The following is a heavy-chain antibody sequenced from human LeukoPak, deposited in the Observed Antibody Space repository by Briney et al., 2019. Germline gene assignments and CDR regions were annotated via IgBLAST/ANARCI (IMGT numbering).Heavy chain of an antibody. J-gene: IGHJ5*02. V-gene: IGHV4-34*01. Sequence: SETLSLICAVYGRSFSGYYWSWIRQPPGKGLEWIGEINHSGSTNYNPSLKSRVTISVDTSKNQFSLKLNSVTAADTAVYYCARGLFWSRYDFWRTNWFDLWGQGTLVTVSS. CDR2: INHSGST. D-gene: IGHD3/OR15-3a*01. CDR1: GRSFSGYY. CDR3: ARGLFWSRYDFWRTNWFDL.